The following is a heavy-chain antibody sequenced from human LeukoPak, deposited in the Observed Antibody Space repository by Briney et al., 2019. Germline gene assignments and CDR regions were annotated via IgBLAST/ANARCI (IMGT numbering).Heavy chain of an antibody. CDR2: IYSGGST. Sequence: GGSLRLSCAASGFTVSSNYMSWVRQAPGKGLEWVSVIYSGGSTYYADSAKGRFTISRDNSKNTVYLQMNSLRAEDTAVYYCARDPGYSYGYDYWGQGTLVTVSS. D-gene: IGHD5-18*01. CDR1: GFTVSSNY. J-gene: IGHJ4*02. CDR3: ARDPGYSYGYDY. V-gene: IGHV3-66*01.